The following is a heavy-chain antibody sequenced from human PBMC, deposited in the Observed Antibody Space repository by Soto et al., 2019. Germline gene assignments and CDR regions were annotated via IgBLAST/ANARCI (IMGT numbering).Heavy chain of an antibody. J-gene: IGHJ6*02. CDR1: GGTFSSYA. D-gene: IGHD5-12*01. Sequence: QVQLVQSGAEVKKPGSSVKVSCKASGGTFSSYAISWVRQAPGQGLEWMGGIIPIFRTPDYAQKFQGRVTITADESTSTAYMELSSLRSEDTAVYYCARDKDRPRLGGNCYYIMDVWGQGTTVTVSS. V-gene: IGHV1-69*12. CDR2: IIPIFRTP. CDR3: ARDKDRPRLGGNCYYIMDV.